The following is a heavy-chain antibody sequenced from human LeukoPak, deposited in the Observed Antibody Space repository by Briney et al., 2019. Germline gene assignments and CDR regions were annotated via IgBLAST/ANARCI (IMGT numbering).Heavy chain of an antibody. CDR3: ATGGWELLMGWGNNFDY. J-gene: IGHJ4*02. D-gene: IGHD1-26*01. CDR2: ISGSGGST. Sequence: PGGSLRLSCAASGFTVSSNYMSWVCQAPGKGLEWVSAISGSGGSTYYADSVKGRFTISRDNSKNTLYLQMNSLRAEDTAVYYCATGGWELLMGWGNNFDYWGQGTLVTVSS. CDR1: GFTVSSNY. V-gene: IGHV3-23*01.